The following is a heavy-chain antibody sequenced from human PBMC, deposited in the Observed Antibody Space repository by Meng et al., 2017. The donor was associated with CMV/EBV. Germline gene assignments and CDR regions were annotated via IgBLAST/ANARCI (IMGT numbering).Heavy chain of an antibody. V-gene: IGHV3-30*02. CDR2: IAHDGSAK. CDR1: GFTFRSSA. D-gene: IGHD2-8*01. J-gene: IGHJ4*02. Sequence: VLLVESGGGVVQPGGSLRLSWAASGFTFRSSAMHWVRQPPGKGLEWVSFIAHDGSAKTYTDSVKGRFTISRDDSENTVYLEMNSLRVEDTAVYYCAKDLYYSFDYWGQGTLVTVSS. CDR3: AKDLYYSFDY.